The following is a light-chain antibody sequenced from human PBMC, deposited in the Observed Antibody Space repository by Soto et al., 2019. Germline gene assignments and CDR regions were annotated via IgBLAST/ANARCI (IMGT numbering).Light chain of an antibody. Sequence: DIQLSRSPGFLSASVGDRGTITGRVSQGISASLPSYQQKPGNPPRLLIYADSTLKSGVPSRFSGSGSGTRGTLTISSLEPEDFATYYCQQTRTYPRTFGGGTKVEMK. CDR3: QQTRTYPRT. V-gene: IGKV1-9*01. CDR2: ADS. CDR1: QGISAS. J-gene: IGKJ4*01.